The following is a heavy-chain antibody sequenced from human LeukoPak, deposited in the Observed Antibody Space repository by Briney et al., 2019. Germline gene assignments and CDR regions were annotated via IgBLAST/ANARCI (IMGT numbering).Heavy chain of an antibody. CDR1: GFTFSSYS. CDR3: ARERGNTWFDP. D-gene: IGHD3-16*01. V-gene: IGHV3-48*04. CDR2: ISSSSSTI. Sequence: GGSLRLSSAASGFTFSSYSMNWVRQAPGKGLEWVSYISSSSSTIYYADSVKGRFTISRDNAKNSLYLQMNSLRAEDTAVYYCARERGNTWFDPWGQGTLVTVSS. J-gene: IGHJ5*02.